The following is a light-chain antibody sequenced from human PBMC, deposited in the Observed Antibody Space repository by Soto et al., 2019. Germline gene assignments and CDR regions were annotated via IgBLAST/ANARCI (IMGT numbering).Light chain of an antibody. CDR1: QGISSY. Sequence: IQMTQSPSTLSASVGGRVTMTCRASQGISSYLAWYQQKPGKAPKLLIYAASTLQSGVPSRFSGSGSGTDFTLTISCLQSEDFATYYCQQYYSYPWTFGQGTKVDIK. V-gene: IGKV1-8*01. J-gene: IGKJ1*01. CDR3: QQYYSYPWT. CDR2: AAS.